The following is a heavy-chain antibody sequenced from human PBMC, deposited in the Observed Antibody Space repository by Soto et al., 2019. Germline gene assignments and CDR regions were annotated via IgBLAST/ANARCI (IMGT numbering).Heavy chain of an antibody. Sequence: EVQLVESGGGLVQPGRSLRLSCAASGFTFDDYAMHWVRQAPGKGLEWVSGISWNSGSIGYADSVKGRFTISRDNAKKSLYLQMNSLRAEDTALYYCATAPSGPQYYWGQGTLVTVSS. CDR1: GFTFDDYA. CDR2: ISWNSGSI. J-gene: IGHJ4*02. CDR3: ATAPSGPQYY. D-gene: IGHD6-19*01. V-gene: IGHV3-9*01.